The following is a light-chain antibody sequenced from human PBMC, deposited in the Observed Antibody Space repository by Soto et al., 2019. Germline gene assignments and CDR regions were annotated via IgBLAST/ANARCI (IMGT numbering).Light chain of an antibody. CDR3: SSYAGTNNYVV. V-gene: IGLV2-8*01. CDR2: EVN. Sequence: QSALTQPPSASGSPGQSVTISCTGTRSDVGGYNYVSWYQQHPGKAPKLMICEVNKRPSGVPDRFSGSKSGNTASLTVSGLQAEDEADYYCSSYAGTNNYVVFGGGTKLTVL. J-gene: IGLJ2*01. CDR1: RSDVGGYNY.